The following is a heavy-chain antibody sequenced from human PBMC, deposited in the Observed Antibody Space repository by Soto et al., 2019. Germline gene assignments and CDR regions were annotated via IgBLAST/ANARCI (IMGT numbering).Heavy chain of an antibody. CDR2: INHSGST. Sequence: PXETLSLTFAVYGWSFSGYYWSWIRQPPGKGLEWIGEINHSGSTNYNPSLKSRVTISVDTSKNQFSLKLSSVTAADTAVYYCAREAYGMDVWGQGTTVTVSS. CDR3: AREAYGMDV. V-gene: IGHV4-34*01. CDR1: GWSFSGYY. J-gene: IGHJ6*02.